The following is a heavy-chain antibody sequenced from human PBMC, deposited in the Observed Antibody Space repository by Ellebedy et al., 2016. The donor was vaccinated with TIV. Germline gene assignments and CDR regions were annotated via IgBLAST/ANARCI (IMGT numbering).Heavy chain of an antibody. CDR2: IWYDGSNK. V-gene: IGHV3-33*01. CDR3: ARDPGIGRYCSSTSCYSVIDY. D-gene: IGHD2-2*01. CDR1: GFTFSSYG. J-gene: IGHJ4*02. Sequence: LSLTXXASGFTFSSYGMHWVRQAPGKGLEWVAVIWYDGSNKYYADSVKGRFTISRDNSKNTLYLQMNSLRAEDTAVYYCARDPGIGRYCSSTSCYSVIDYWGQGTLVTVSS.